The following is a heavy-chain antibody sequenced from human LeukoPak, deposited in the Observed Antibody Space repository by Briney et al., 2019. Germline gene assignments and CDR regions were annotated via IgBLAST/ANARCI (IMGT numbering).Heavy chain of an antibody. CDR3: ARGKKTVAGTFERYYYMDV. J-gene: IGHJ6*03. CDR1: GFTFSSYA. V-gene: IGHV3-30*04. Sequence: KPGGSLRLSCAASGFTFSSYAMHWVRQAPGKGLEWVAVISYDGSNKYYADSVKGRFTISRDNSKNTLYLQMNSLRAEDTAVYYCARGKKTVAGTFERYYYMDVWGKGTTVTVSS. CDR2: ISYDGSNK. D-gene: IGHD6-19*01.